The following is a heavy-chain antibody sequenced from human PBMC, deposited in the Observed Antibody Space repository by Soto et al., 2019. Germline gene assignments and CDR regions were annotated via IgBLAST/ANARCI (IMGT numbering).Heavy chain of an antibody. J-gene: IGHJ4*02. V-gene: IGHV1-8*01. CDR1: GYTFTSYD. Sequence: ASVKVSCKASGYTFTSYDINWVRQATGQGLEWMGWMNPNSGNTGYAQKFQGRVTMTRNTSISTAYMELSSLRSEDTAVYYCGRVDRGYCSGGSCYWVVNFDYWGQGTLVTVSS. CDR2: MNPNSGNT. D-gene: IGHD2-15*01. CDR3: GRVDRGYCSGGSCYWVVNFDY.